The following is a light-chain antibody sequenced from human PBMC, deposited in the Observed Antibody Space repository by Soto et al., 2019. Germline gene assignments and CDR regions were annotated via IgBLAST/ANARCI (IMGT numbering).Light chain of an antibody. CDR1: SSDVGSYNL. CDR2: EVS. J-gene: IGLJ1*01. CDR3: CSYAGSSTFSYV. Sequence: QSVLTQPASVSGSPGQSITISCTGNSSDVGSYNLVSWYQQHPGKAPKLMIYEVSKRPSGVSSRVSGSKSGNTASLTISGLQAEDEADYYCCSYAGSSTFSYVFGTGTKVTVL. V-gene: IGLV2-23*02.